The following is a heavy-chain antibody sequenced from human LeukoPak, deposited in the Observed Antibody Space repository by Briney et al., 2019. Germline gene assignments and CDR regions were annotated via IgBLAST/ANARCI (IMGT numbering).Heavy chain of an antibody. CDR2: IYHSGTT. Sequence: SETLSLTCTVSGYSISSGYYWVWIRQPPGKGLEWIGCIYHSGTTYYDPSLKSRITISVDTSKTQFSLNLNSVTAADTALYYCARDQPYMDVWGKGTTVTVSS. J-gene: IGHJ6*03. CDR3: ARDQPYMDV. V-gene: IGHV4-38-2*02. CDR1: GYSISSGYY.